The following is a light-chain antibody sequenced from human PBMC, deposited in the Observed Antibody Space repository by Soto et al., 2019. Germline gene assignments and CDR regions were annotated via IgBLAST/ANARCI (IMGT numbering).Light chain of an antibody. J-gene: IGKJ5*01. Sequence: DIVMTQSPATLSVSPGEGATLSCRASQSVGSNLAWYQQKPAQAPRLLIYGVSTRATGTPARFSGSGSGTEFTLTISSLQSEDFAVYYCQQYNNWPPITFGQGTRLEIK. V-gene: IGKV3-15*01. CDR1: QSVGSN. CDR3: QQYNNWPPIT. CDR2: GVS.